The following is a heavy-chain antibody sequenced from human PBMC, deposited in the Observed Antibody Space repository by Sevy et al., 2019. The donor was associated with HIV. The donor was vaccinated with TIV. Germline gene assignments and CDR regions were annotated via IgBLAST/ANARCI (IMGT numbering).Heavy chain of an antibody. V-gene: IGHV3-30-3*01. CDR2: ISYDGSNK. D-gene: IGHD3-16*01. CDR1: VFTFSSYA. J-gene: IGHJ3*02. Sequence: GGSLRLSCAASVFTFSSYAMHWVRQAPGKRLEWVAVISYDGSNKYYADSVKGRFTISRDNSKNTLYLQMNSLRAEDTAVYYCARDLRGGEAFDIWGQGTMVTVSS. CDR3: ARDLRGGEAFDI.